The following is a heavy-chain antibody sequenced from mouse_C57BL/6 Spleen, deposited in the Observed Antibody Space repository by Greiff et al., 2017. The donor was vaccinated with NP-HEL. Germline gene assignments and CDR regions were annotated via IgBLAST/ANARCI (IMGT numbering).Heavy chain of an antibody. V-gene: IGHV5-4*01. CDR2: ISDGGSYT. CDR1: GFTFSSYA. CDR3: AREKNYYGSSYTGYFDV. J-gene: IGHJ1*03. Sequence: EVHLVESGGGLVKPGGSLKLSCAASGFTFSSYAMSWVRQTPEKRLEWVATISDGGSYTYYPDNVKGRFTISRDNAKNNLYLQMSHLKSEDTAMYYCAREKNYYGSSYTGYFDVWGTGTTVTVSS. D-gene: IGHD1-1*01.